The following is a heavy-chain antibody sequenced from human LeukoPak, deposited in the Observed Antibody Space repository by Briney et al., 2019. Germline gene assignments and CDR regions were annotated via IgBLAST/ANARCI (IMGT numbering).Heavy chain of an antibody. CDR1: GFTFSSYG. Sequence: PGGSLRLSCAASGFTFSSYGMHWVRQAPGKGLEWVAVISYDGSNKYYADSMKGRFTISRDNSKNTLYLQMNSLRAEDTAVYYCAKDRSGWYVGWFDPWGQGTLVTVSS. V-gene: IGHV3-30*18. D-gene: IGHD6-19*01. J-gene: IGHJ5*02. CDR2: ISYDGSNK. CDR3: AKDRSGWYVGWFDP.